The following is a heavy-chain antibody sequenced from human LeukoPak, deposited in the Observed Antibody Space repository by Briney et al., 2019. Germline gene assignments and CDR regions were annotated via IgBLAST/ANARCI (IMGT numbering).Heavy chain of an antibody. V-gene: IGHV3-30*04. CDR2: ISYDGSNK. CDR1: GFTFSSYA. D-gene: IGHD2-15*01. J-gene: IGHJ4*02. CDR3: ARDSRYCSGGSCYSGLVQHKYYFDY. Sequence: GRSLRLSCAASGFTFSSYAMHWVRQAPGKGLEWVAVISYDGSNKYYADSVKGRFTISRDNSKNTLYLQMNSLRAEDTAVYYCARDSRYCSGGSCYSGLVQHKYYFDYWGQGTLVTVSS.